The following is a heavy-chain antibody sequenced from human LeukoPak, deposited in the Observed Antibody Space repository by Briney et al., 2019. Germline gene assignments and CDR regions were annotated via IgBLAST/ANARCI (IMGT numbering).Heavy chain of an antibody. V-gene: IGHV1-2*02. D-gene: IGHD6-13*01. J-gene: IGHJ4*02. CDR1: GGTFSSYA. CDR3: ARGGRKGAAAAPFGY. CDR2: INPNSGGT. Sequence: ASVKVSCKASGGTFSSYAISWVRQAPGQGLEWMGWINPNSGGTNYAQKFQGRVTMTRDTSISTAYMELSRLRSDDTAVYYCARGGRKGAAAAPFGYWGQGTLVTVSS.